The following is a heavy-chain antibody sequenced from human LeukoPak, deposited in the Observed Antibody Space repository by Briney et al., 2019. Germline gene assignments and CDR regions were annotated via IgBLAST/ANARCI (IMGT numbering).Heavy chain of an antibody. CDR3: ARVVPAAPEYFQY. CDR1: GGSISSSNFY. J-gene: IGHJ1*01. V-gene: IGHV4-39*01. Sequence: SETLSLTCTVSGGSISSSNFYWGWIRQPPGKGLEWIGNNYYSGSTYYNPSLKSRVTISVDTSKNQFSLKLSSVTAADTAVYYCARVVPAAPEYFQYWGQGTLVTVSS. D-gene: IGHD2-2*01. CDR2: NYYSGST.